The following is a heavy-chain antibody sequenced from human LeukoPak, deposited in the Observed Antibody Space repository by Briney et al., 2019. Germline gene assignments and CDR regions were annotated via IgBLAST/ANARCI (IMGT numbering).Heavy chain of an antibody. CDR3: AREDIAATGAFGY. D-gene: IGHD6-13*01. J-gene: IGHJ4*02. CDR2: INHSGST. CDR1: GFTFSSYA. Sequence: LRLSCAASGFTFSSYAMSWVRQPPGKGLEWIGEINHSGSTDYNPSLKSRVTISVDTSKNQFSLKLSSVTAADTAVYYCAREDIAATGAFGYWGQGTLVTVSS. V-gene: IGHV4-34*01.